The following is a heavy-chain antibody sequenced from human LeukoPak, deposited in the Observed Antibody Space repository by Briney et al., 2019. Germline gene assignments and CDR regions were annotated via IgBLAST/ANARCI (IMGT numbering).Heavy chain of an antibody. CDR3: ARAPPYYDFWSGYSDMDV. CDR2: MNPNSGNT. D-gene: IGHD3-3*01. J-gene: IGHJ6*03. V-gene: IGHV1-8*03. Sequence: GASVKVSCKASGYTFTSYDINWVRQATGQGLEWMGWMNPNSGNTGYAQKFQGRVTITRNTSISTAYMELSSLRSEDTAVYYCARAPPYYDFWSGYSDMDVWGKGTTVTVSS. CDR1: GYTFTSYD.